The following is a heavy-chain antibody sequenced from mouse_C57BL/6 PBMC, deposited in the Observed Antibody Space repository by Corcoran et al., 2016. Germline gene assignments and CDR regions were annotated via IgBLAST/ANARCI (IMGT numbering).Heavy chain of an antibody. Sequence: EVQLQQSGPELVKPGASVKISCKASGYTFTDYYMNWVKQSHGKSLEWIGDINPNNGGTSYNQKFKGKATLTVDKSSSTAYMELRSLTSEDSAVYYCARGNLLHGYFDYWGQGTTLTVSS. V-gene: IGHV1-26*01. CDR3: ARGNLLHGYFDY. J-gene: IGHJ2*01. CDR1: GYTFTDYY. D-gene: IGHD1-1*01. CDR2: INPNNGGT.